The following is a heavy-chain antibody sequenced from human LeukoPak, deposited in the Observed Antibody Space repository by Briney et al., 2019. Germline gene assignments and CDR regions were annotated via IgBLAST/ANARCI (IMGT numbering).Heavy chain of an antibody. CDR2: IYSGGST. J-gene: IGHJ6*02. V-gene: IGHV3-66*01. Sequence: GGSLRLSCAASGFTVSSNYMSWVRQAPGKGLEWVSVIYSGGSTYYADSVKGRFTISRDSSKNTLYLQMNSLRAEDTAVYYCARDRSLSWDVWGQGTTVTVSS. CDR3: ARDRSLSWDV. CDR1: GFTVSSNY.